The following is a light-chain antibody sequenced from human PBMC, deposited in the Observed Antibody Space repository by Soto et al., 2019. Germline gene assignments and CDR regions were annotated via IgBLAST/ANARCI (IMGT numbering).Light chain of an antibody. J-gene: IGLJ1*01. V-gene: IGLV2-14*03. Sequence: QSALTQPASVSGSPGQSITISCTESSSGGGEYKYASWYQQHPGTAPKLIIYDVSNRPSGVSNRFSGSKSGSTASLTISGLQAEDEADYYCRSYTTTTALYVFGAGTKVTVL. CDR2: DVS. CDR1: SSGGGEYKY. CDR3: RSYTTTTALYV.